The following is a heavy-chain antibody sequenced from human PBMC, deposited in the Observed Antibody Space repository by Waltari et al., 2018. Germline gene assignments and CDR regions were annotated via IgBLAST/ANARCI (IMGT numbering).Heavy chain of an antibody. J-gene: IGHJ4*02. CDR2: TYYRSKWFT. Sequence: QVQLQQSGPGLVTPSQTLSLTCDISGDSVSSNTPAWNWIRQSPSRGLEWLGRTYYRSKWFTDYAVSVKSRININPDTSKNQFSLQLNSVTPEDTAVYYCAREALMRLFDYWGQGTLVTVSS. CDR3: AREALMRLFDY. CDR1: GDSVSSNTPA. V-gene: IGHV6-1*01. D-gene: IGHD3-9*01.